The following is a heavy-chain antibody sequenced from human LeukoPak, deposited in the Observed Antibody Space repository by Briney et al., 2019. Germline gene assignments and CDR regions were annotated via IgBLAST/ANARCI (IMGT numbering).Heavy chain of an antibody. J-gene: IGHJ4*02. CDR1: GFTVSSNY. Sequence: GGSLRLSCAASGFTVSSNYMSRVRQAPGKGLEWVSVIYSGGSTYYADSVKGRFTISRDNSKNTLYLQMNSLGAEDTAVYYCAASTAMVPFFDYWGQGTLVTVSS. CDR3: AASTAMVPFFDY. V-gene: IGHV3-53*01. D-gene: IGHD5-18*01. CDR2: IYSGGST.